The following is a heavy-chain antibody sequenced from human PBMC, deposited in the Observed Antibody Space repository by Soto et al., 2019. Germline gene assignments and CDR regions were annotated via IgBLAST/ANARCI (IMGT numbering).Heavy chain of an antibody. Sequence: AGGSLRLSCAASGFTFSNYGMHWVRQAPGKGLEWVAVIWYDGRNKYYADSVKGRFSISRDNSKNTLSLQMNSLRAEDTAVYYCARDVRDSSNWYWFDPWGQGTLVTVSS. CDR2: IWYDGRNK. J-gene: IGHJ5*02. CDR3: ARDVRDSSNWYWFDP. V-gene: IGHV3-33*01. CDR1: GFTFSNYG. D-gene: IGHD6-13*01.